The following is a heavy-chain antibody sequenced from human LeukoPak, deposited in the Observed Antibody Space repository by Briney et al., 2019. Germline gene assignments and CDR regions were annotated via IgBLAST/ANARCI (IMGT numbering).Heavy chain of an antibody. Sequence: PGGSLRLSCAASGLTFSSYSMNWVRQAPGEGLEWVSSISSSSSYIYYADSVKGRFTIPRDNAKNSLYLQMNSLRAEDTAVYYCARGIAARRGYWGQGTLVTVSS. CDR3: ARGIAARRGY. D-gene: IGHD6-6*01. J-gene: IGHJ4*02. CDR1: GLTFSSYS. V-gene: IGHV3-21*01. CDR2: ISSSSSYI.